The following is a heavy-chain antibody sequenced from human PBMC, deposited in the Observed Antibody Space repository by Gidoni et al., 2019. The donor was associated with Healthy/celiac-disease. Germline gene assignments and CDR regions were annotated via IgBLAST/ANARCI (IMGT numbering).Heavy chain of an antibody. J-gene: IGHJ6*02. CDR2: IYPGDSET. CDR3: ERRDENYYGMDV. V-gene: IGHV5-51*01. CDR1: SSSFTSYW. Sequence: ELQLVQSGAEVKKPGESLKISCPGSSSSFTSYWIGWVRQMPGKGLEWMGIIYPGDSETRDSPSFQGQVTIAADKSIRTADLQWSSRKASDTAMYYCERRDENYYGMDVGGQGTTVTVSS.